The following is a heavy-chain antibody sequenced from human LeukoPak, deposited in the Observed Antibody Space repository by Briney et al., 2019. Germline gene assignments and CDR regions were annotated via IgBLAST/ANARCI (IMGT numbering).Heavy chain of an antibody. J-gene: IGHJ4*02. V-gene: IGHV3-23*01. D-gene: IGHD6-19*01. Sequence: PGGTLRLSCAASGFTFRTYGMSWVRQAPGKGLEWVSAISGSGGSTYYADSVKGRFTISRDNSKNTLYLQMNSLRAEDTAVYYCAKGTGDIAVAGTADYWGQGTLVTVSS. CDR2: ISGSGGST. CDR1: GFTFRTYG. CDR3: AKGTGDIAVAGTADY.